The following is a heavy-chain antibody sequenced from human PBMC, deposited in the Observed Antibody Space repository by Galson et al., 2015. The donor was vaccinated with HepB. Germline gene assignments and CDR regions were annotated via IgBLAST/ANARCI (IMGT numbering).Heavy chain of an antibody. D-gene: IGHD3-22*01. Sequence: ETLSLTCAVYGGSFSGYYWSWIRQPPGKGLEWIGEINHSGSTNYNPSLKSRVTISVDTSKNQFSLKLSSVTAADTAVYYCARVGYDSSGYAYWGQGTLVTVSS. CDR1: GGSFSGYY. CDR2: INHSGST. CDR3: ARVGYDSSGYAY. J-gene: IGHJ4*02. V-gene: IGHV4-34*01.